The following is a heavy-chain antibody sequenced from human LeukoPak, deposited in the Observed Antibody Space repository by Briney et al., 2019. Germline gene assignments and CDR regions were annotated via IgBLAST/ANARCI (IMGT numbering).Heavy chain of an antibody. CDR2: ISSSGSTI. D-gene: IGHD2-2*01. J-gene: IGHJ4*02. Sequence: GGSLRLSCAASGFTFSSYEMNWVRRAPGKGLEWVSYISSSGSTIYYADSVKGRFTISRDNAKNSLYLQMNSLRAEDTAVYYCAKDSGSEYQLLSDYWGQGTLVTVSS. CDR1: GFTFSSYE. CDR3: AKDSGSEYQLLSDY. V-gene: IGHV3-48*03.